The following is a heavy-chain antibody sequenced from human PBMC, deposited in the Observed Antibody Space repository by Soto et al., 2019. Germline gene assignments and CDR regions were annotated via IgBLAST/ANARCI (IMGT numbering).Heavy chain of an antibody. CDR2: IYYSGST. Sequence: SETLSLTCTVSGGSISSSSYYWSWIRQPPGKGLEWIGYIYYSGSTYYNPSLKSRVTISVDTSKNQFSLKLSSVTAADTAVYYCARARGARYFDYWGQGTLVTLPS. CDR1: GGSISSSSYY. D-gene: IGHD2-15*01. CDR3: ARARGARYFDY. J-gene: IGHJ4*02. V-gene: IGHV4-30-4*01.